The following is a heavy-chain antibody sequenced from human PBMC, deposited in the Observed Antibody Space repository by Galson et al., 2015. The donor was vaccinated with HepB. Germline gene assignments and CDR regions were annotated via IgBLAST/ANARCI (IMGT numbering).Heavy chain of an antibody. J-gene: IGHJ4*02. Sequence: SLRLSCAASGFTVSNDYMSWVRQAPGKGLQWVSVIYSGGSIYYADSVKGRFTISRDNSKDMLYLQMNSLRAEDAAVFYCARYEVTKEVTHDSWGQGTLVTVSS. CDR1: GFTVSNDY. V-gene: IGHV3-66*01. D-gene: IGHD4-23*01. CDR2: IYSGGSI. CDR3: ARYEVTKEVTHDS.